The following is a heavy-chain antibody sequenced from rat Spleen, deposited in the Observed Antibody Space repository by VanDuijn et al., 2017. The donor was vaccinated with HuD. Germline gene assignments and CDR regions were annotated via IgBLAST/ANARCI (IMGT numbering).Heavy chain of an antibody. Sequence: EVLLVESGGGLVQPGRSLKLSCTASGFTFSNYYMAWVRQAPTKGLEWVASINYDGGDTYYRDSVKGRFTVSRDNARSSLYLQMDSLRSEDTATYYCTARIISIAVPDHWGQGVVVTVSS. CDR1: GFTFSNYY. J-gene: IGHJ2*01. CDR3: TARIISIAVPDH. V-gene: IGHV5-20*01. D-gene: IGHD1-2*01. CDR2: INYDGGDT.